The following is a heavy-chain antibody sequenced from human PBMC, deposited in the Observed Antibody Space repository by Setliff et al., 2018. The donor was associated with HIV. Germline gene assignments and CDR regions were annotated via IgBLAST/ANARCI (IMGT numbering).Heavy chain of an antibody. CDR1: GYIFNSYG. J-gene: IGHJ1*01. CDR2: ISTHSVYSVNK. Sequence: ASVKVSCKGSGYIFNSYGMSWVRQAPGQGLEWMGWISTHSVYSVNKNYAQKFQGRVTLTTDTSTSTAYMELRSLRSDDTAVYYCANPYCARINCYEKYFQHWGQGTLVTVSS. V-gene: IGHV1-18*01. D-gene: IGHD2-21*01. CDR3: ANPYCARINCYEKYFQH.